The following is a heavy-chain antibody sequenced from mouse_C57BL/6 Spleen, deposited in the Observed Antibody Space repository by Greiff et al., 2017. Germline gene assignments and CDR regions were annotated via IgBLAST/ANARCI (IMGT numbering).Heavy chain of an antibody. CDR1: GYTFTDYY. J-gene: IGHJ3*01. D-gene: IGHD2-4*01. Sequence: VQLQQSGPELVKPGASVKMSCKASGYTFTDYYMNWVKQSHGKSLEWIGDINPNNGGTSYNQKFKGKATLTVDTSSSTAYMELRSLTSEDSAVYYCARGGFSGYDDGVVFSFAYWGQGTLVTVSA. CDR2: INPNNGGT. V-gene: IGHV1-26*01. CDR3: ARGGFSGYDDGVVFSFAY.